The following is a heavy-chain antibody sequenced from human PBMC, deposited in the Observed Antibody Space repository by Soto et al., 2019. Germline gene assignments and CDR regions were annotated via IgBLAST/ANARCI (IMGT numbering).Heavy chain of an antibody. CDR1: GGSISNYY. Sequence: QVQLQESGPGLVKPSETLSLTCTVSGGSISNYYWTWIRLPPGKGLEWIGHIYYSGSTKYNPPLKSQVTISVDTSKNLFSLKLSSVTAADTAVYYCARVGAEAGASIYYYYYGMDVWGQGTTVTVSS. V-gene: IGHV4-59*01. D-gene: IGHD6-19*01. J-gene: IGHJ6*02. CDR3: ARVGAEAGASIYYYYYGMDV. CDR2: IYYSGST.